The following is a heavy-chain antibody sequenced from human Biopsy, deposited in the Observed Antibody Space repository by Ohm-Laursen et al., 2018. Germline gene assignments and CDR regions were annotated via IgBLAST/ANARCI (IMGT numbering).Heavy chain of an antibody. CDR1: GFTFSSYG. Sequence: SLRLSCAAFGFTFSSYGIHWIRQAPGKGLEWVAAISDDGTNKIYADSVMGRFTISRDNSMNTLYLQMNSLRVEDTAVYYCARDERDMATFDYWGQGTLVTVSS. J-gene: IGHJ4*02. CDR3: ARDERDMATFDY. D-gene: IGHD5-24*01. CDR2: ISDDGTNK. V-gene: IGHV3-33*01.